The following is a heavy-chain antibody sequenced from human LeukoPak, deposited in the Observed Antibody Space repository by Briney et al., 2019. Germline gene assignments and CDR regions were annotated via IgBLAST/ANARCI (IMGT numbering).Heavy chain of an antibody. CDR3: ARVAVSGYSSSWYDY. CDR1: GGSISSYY. V-gene: IGHV4-59*01. CDR2: IYYSGST. J-gene: IGHJ4*02. Sequence: SETLSLTCTVSGGSISSYYWSWIRQPPGKGLEWIGYIYYSGSTNYNPSLKSRVTISVDTSKNQFSLKLSSVTAADTAVYYCARVAVSGYSSSWYDYWGQGTLVTVSS. D-gene: IGHD6-13*01.